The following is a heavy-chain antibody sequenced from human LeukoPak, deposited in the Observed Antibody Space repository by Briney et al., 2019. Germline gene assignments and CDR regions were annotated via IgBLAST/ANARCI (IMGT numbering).Heavy chain of an antibody. Sequence: GGSLRLSCTASGFTFGDYAMSWFRQAPGKGLEWVGFIRSKAYGGTTENGASVKGRFTISRDDSKSIAYLQMNSLKTEDTAVYYCARGGVHCSSVSCSVDYWGQGILVTVSS. J-gene: IGHJ4*02. CDR1: GFTFGDYA. CDR2: IRSKAYGGTT. D-gene: IGHD2-2*01. V-gene: IGHV3-49*03. CDR3: ARGGVHCSSVSCSVDY.